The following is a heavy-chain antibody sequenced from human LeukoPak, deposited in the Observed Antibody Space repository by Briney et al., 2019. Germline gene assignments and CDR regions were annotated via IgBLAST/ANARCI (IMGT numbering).Heavy chain of an antibody. J-gene: IGHJ4*02. CDR1: GFTSTNYA. Sequence: GGSLRLSCAASGFTSTNYAMNWVRQAPGKGLEWVSVLIGSSGSTDYADSVKGQFTISRDKSKNTLFLQMNSLRAEDTAIYFCAKGAYDYIEMGYFDSWGQGTLVTVSS. CDR2: LIGSSGST. V-gene: IGHV3-23*01. CDR3: AKGAYDYIEMGYFDS. D-gene: IGHD5-12*01.